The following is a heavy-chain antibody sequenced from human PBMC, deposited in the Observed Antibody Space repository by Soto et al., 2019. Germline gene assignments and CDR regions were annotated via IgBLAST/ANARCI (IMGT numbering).Heavy chain of an antibody. CDR2: IYYSGST. D-gene: IGHD3-16*02. V-gene: IGHV4-59*01. CDR3: ARGAGGYRWFDP. Sequence: QVQLQESGPGLVKPSETLSLTCTVSGGSISSYYWSWIRQPPGKGLEWIGYIYYSGSTNYNPSLKSRVTISVDTSKNQFSLKLSSVTAADTAVYYCARGAGGYRWFDPWGQGTLVTVSS. CDR1: GGSISSYY. J-gene: IGHJ5*02.